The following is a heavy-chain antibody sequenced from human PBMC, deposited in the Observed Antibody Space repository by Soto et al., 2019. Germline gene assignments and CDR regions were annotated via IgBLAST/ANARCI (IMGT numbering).Heavy chain of an antibody. J-gene: IGHJ4*02. CDR3: ATSGTFAFDD. CDR1: GFSFSNYG. D-gene: IGHD1-26*01. CDR2: ISYDTTNK. Sequence: QVQLVESGGGVVQPGTSLRLSCAASGFSFSNYGMVWVRQAPGKGLDWVAIISYDTTNKYYADSVKGRFTISRDNSKNTVYVQMNRLRTEDTAVYYCATSGTFAFDDWGQGTLVTVSS. V-gene: IGHV3-30*03.